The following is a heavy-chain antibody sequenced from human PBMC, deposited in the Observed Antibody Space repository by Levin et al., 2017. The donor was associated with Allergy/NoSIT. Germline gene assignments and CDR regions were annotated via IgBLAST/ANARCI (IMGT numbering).Heavy chain of an antibody. V-gene: IGHV1-3*01. J-gene: IGHJ3*02. Sequence: EASVKVSCKASGYTFTSYAMHWVRQAPGQRLEWMGWINAGNGNTKYSQKFQGRVTITRDTSASTAYMELSSLRSEDTAVYYCAVEMGSGWSNDAFDIWGQGTMVTVSS. CDR1: GYTFTSYA. D-gene: IGHD6-19*01. CDR2: INAGNGNT. CDR3: AVEMGSGWSNDAFDI.